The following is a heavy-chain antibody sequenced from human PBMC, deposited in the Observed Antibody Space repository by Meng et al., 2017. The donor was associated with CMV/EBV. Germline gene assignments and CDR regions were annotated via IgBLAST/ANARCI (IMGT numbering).Heavy chain of an antibody. CDR2: INPNSGGT. Sequence: ASVKVSCKASGYTFTGYYMHWVRQAPGQGLEWMGWINPNSGGTNYAQKFQGRVTMTRDTSISTAYMELSRLRSDDTAVYYWAGGWFGELSNRAYYYYGMDVWGQGTTVTVS. V-gene: IGHV1-2*02. D-gene: IGHD3-10*01. CDR3: AGGWFGELSNRAYYYYGMDV. J-gene: IGHJ6*02. CDR1: GYTFTGYY.